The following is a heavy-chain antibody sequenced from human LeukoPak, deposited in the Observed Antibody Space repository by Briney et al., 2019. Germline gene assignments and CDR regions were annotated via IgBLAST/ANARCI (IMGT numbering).Heavy chain of an antibody. V-gene: IGHV5-51*01. J-gene: IGHJ3*02. Sequence: GESLKISCKGSGYSFTGYWIGWVRQMPGKGLEWMGIIYPGDSDTRYSPSFQGQVTISADKSISTAYLQWSSLKASDTAMYYCASNRWADGYSYGWRAFDIWGQGTMVTVSS. CDR2: IYPGDSDT. D-gene: IGHD5-18*01. CDR1: GYSFTGYW. CDR3: ASNRWADGYSYGWRAFDI.